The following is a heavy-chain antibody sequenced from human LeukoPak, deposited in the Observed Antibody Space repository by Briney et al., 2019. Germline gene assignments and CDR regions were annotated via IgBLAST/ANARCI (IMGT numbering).Heavy chain of an antibody. D-gene: IGHD4-17*01. CDR3: ARHYGP. Sequence: KGLESIGSIYSIASTYYNPSLKSRVIISVDTSKNQFSLKLTSVTAADTAVYYCARHYGPWGQGTLVTVSS. J-gene: IGHJ5*02. V-gene: IGHV4-39*01. CDR2: IYSIAST.